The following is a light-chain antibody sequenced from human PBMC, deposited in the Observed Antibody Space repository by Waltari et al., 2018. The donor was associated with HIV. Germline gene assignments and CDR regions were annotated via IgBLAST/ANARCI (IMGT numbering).Light chain of an antibody. CDR1: HSHAGISY. V-gene: IGLV1-47*01. J-gene: IGLJ3*02. Sequence: QSVLTQPPSASGTPGQRVTISCSGSHSHAGISYVYWYQQGPGTTTKLVINGINQRPSGVPDRFSGSKSGTSVSLVISGIRSEDEADYYCAAWDYSLSGWVFGGGTKLTVL. CDR2: GIN. CDR3: AAWDYSLSGWV.